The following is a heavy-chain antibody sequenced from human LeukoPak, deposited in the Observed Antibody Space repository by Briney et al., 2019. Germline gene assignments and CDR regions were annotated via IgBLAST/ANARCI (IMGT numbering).Heavy chain of an antibody. V-gene: IGHV4-39*07. J-gene: IGHJ3*02. Sequence: SETLSLTCTVSGGSVSSSSYYWGWIRQPPGKGLEWIGSIYHSGSTYYNPSLKSRVTISVDTSKNQFSLKLSSVTAADTAVYYCATFPENFKDAFDIWGQGTMVTVSS. CDR1: GGSVSSSSYY. D-gene: IGHD1-7*01. CDR2: IYHSGST. CDR3: ATFPENFKDAFDI.